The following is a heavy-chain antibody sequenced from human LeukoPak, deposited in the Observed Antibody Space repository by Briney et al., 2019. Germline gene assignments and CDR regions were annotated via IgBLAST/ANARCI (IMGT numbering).Heavy chain of an antibody. V-gene: IGHV3-11*01. CDR2: ISSSGTTI. J-gene: IGHJ4*02. Sequence: PGGSLRLSCAASGFTFSDYYMSYIRQAPGKGLECVSYISSSGTTIYYADSVKGRFTISRDNAKNSLSLQMNSLRAEDTALYYCARVGYSGFEPLFDHWGQGTLVTVSS. CDR3: ARVGYSGFEPLFDH. CDR1: GFTFSDYY. D-gene: IGHD5-12*01.